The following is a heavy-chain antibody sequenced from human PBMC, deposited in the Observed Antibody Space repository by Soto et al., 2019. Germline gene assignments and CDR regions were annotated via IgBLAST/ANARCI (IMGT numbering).Heavy chain of an antibody. Sequence: ASETLSLTCTVSGDSISNYYWSWIRQPPGKGLEWIGYIFFSGSTNYNPSLKTRVTMSVDMDKNQFSLNLRSATAADTAIYYCARETGRGYGDYPDSFDYWGQGTLVTVSS. V-gene: IGHV4-59*12. J-gene: IGHJ4*02. CDR3: ARETGRGYGDYPDSFDY. CDR2: IFFSGST. D-gene: IGHD4-17*01. CDR1: GDSISNYY.